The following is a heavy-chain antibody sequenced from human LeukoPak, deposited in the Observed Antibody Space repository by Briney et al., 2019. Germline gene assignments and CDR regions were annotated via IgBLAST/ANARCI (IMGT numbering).Heavy chain of an antibody. CDR2: ISGSGANT. V-gene: IGHV3-23*01. D-gene: IGHD6-13*01. Sequence: GGSLRLSCAASGFTFSNYVMHWVRQAPGKGLEWVSLISGSGANTYYAGSVKGRFTISRDNSKNTLYLQMNSLRADDTAVYYCAKTISAAGTGIWGQGTLVTVSS. CDR3: AKTISAAGTGI. J-gene: IGHJ4*02. CDR1: GFTFSNYV.